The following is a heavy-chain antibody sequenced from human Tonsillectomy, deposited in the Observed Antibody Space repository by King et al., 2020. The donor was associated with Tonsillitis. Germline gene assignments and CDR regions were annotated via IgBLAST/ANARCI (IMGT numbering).Heavy chain of an antibody. Sequence: VQLVESGAEVKKPGESLKISCKGSGYNFTNYWIGWVRQKPGKGLEWMGIIFPGDSDPLYSPSFQGQVTISADKSISTAYLQWSSLKASDTAMYYCASVIRGYSYGFDYWGQGTLVTVSS. CDR1: GYNFTNYW. D-gene: IGHD5-18*01. CDR3: ASVIRGYSYGFDY. CDR2: IFPGDSDP. V-gene: IGHV5-51*03. J-gene: IGHJ4*02.